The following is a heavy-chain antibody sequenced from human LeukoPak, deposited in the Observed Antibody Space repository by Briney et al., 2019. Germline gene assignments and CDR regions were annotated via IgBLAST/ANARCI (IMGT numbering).Heavy chain of an antibody. Sequence: SETLSLTCAVYGGSFSGYYWSWIRQPPGKGLEWIGEINHSGSTNYNPSLKSRVTMSVDTSKNQFSLKLSSVTAADTAVYYCARATVASSGYYYAFHFDYWGQGTLVTVSS. J-gene: IGHJ4*02. CDR2: INHSGST. CDR3: ARATVASSGYYYAFHFDY. D-gene: IGHD3-22*01. CDR1: GGSFSGYY. V-gene: IGHV4-34*01.